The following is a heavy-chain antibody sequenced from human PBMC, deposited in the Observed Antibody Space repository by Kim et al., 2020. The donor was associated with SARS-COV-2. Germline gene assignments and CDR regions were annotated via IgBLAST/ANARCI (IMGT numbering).Heavy chain of an antibody. V-gene: IGHV3-7*03. CDR2: IKQDGSEK. Sequence: GGSLRLSCAASGFTFSSYWMSWVRQAPGKGLEWVANIKQDGSEKYYVDSVKGRFTISRDNAKNSLYLQMNSLRAEDTAVYYCARDNDYDFWSGQHPFDYWGQGTLVTVSS. J-gene: IGHJ4*02. CDR1: GFTFSSYW. D-gene: IGHD3-3*01. CDR3: ARDNDYDFWSGQHPFDY.